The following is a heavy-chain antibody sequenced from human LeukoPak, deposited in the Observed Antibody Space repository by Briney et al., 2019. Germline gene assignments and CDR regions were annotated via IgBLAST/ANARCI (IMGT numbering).Heavy chain of an antibody. Sequence: SDTLSLICSVSGDSITSRNYYWGWVRQPPGKGLEWIGTIYYSGSTYYNPSLKSRVTISVDTSKNRFSLQLTSVTAGDTAVYYCASRPGGPEYFGSGSSPWGQGTLVTVSS. J-gene: IGHJ4*02. D-gene: IGHD3-10*01. CDR3: ASRPGGPEYFGSGSSP. CDR1: GDSITSRNYY. CDR2: IYYSGST. V-gene: IGHV4-39*01.